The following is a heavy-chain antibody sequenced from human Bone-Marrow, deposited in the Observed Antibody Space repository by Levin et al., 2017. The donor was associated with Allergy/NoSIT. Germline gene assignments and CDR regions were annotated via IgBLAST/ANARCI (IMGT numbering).Heavy chain of an antibody. Sequence: GGSLRLSCATSGFTFSTYSMTWVRQAPGKGLEWEARIKEDGSVTHYVDSVKGRLTISRDNTKNSLYLQMNNLRIEDTGIYYCAREWYGELVFSTWGQGTLVTVSS. CDR2: IKEDGSVT. V-gene: IGHV3-7*04. D-gene: IGHD3-10*01. CDR3: AREWYGELVFST. CDR1: GFTFSTYS. J-gene: IGHJ5*02.